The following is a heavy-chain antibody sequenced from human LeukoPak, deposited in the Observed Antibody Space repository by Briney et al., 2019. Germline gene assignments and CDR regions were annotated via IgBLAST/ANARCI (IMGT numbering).Heavy chain of an antibody. J-gene: IGHJ4*02. CDR2: ISSSSSYI. V-gene: IGHV3-21*04. CDR1: GFTFSSYS. Sequence: GGSLRLSCAASGFTFSSYSMNWARQAPGKGLEWVSSISSSSSYIYYADSVKGRFTISRDNAKNSLYLQTNSLRAEDTALYYCARHYYGSSGYYNWGQGTLVTVSS. D-gene: IGHD3-22*01. CDR3: ARHYYGSSGYYN.